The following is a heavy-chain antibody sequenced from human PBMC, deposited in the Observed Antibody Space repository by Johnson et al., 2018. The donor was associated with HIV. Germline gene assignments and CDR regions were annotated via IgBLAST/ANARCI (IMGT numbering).Heavy chain of an antibody. Sequence: QMQLVESGGGVVQPGRSLRLSCAASGFTFSSYGMHWVRQAPGKGLEWVAVVSYDGSNKYYADSVKGRFTISRDNSKNTLYLQMNSLRAEDTAVYYCAKDLNYGSGPVDIWGQGTMVTVSS. CDR1: GFTFSSYG. V-gene: IGHV3-30*18. CDR2: VSYDGSNK. J-gene: IGHJ3*02. CDR3: AKDLNYGSGPVDI. D-gene: IGHD3-10*01.